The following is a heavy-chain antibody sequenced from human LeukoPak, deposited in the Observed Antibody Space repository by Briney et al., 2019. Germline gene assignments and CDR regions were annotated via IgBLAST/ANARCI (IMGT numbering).Heavy chain of an antibody. J-gene: IGHJ3*02. CDR3: ARDRTGIVGAPDDAFDI. Sequence: ASVKVSCKASGYTFTRYGISWVRQAPGQGLEWMGWISAYNGNTNYAQKLQGRVTMTTDTSTSTAYMELRSLRSDDTAVYYCARDRTGIVGAPDDAFDIWGQGTMVTVSS. D-gene: IGHD1-26*01. CDR2: ISAYNGNT. V-gene: IGHV1-18*01. CDR1: GYTFTRYG.